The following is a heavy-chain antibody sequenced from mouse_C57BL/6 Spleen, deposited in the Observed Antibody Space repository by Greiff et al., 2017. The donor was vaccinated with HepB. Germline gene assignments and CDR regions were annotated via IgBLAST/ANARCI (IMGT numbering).Heavy chain of an antibody. CDR2: IDPENGDT. V-gene: IGHV14-4*01. CDR1: GFNIKDDY. D-gene: IGHD1-1*01. CDR3: TTDYYGSSYRFAY. J-gene: IGHJ3*01. Sequence: EVQLQQSGAELVRPGASVKLSCTASGFNIKDDYMHWVKQRPEKGLEWIGWIDPENGDTEYASKFQGKATITADTSSNTAYLQLSSLTSEDTAVYYCTTDYYGSSYRFAYWGQGTLVTVSA.